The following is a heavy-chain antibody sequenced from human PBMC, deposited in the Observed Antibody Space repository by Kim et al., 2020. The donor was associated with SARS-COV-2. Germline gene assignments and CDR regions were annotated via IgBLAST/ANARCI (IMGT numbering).Heavy chain of an antibody. CDR2: ISSSSSYI. CDR1: GFTFSSYS. Sequence: GGSLRLSCAASGFTFSSYSMNWVRQAPGKGLEWVSSISSSSSYIYYADSVKGRFTISRDNAKNSLYLQMNSLRAEDTAVYYCARDHPLYSSKQWGYYYGMDVWGQGTTVTVSS. CDR3: ARDHPLYSSKQWGYYYGMDV. V-gene: IGHV3-21*01. J-gene: IGHJ6*02. D-gene: IGHD6-13*01.